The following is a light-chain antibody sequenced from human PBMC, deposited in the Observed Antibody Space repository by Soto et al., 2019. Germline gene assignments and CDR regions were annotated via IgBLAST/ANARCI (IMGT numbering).Light chain of an antibody. CDR2: EGS. CDR1: SRDAGGYDF. V-gene: IGLV2-14*01. Sequence: QSALTQPASVSGSPGQSITISCTGTSRDAGGYDFVSWYQQHPGKAPKLIIYEGSNRPSGVSNRFSGSKSGNTASLSISGLQAEDEADYYCNSYTSSRTLVFGGGTQLTVL. CDR3: NSYTSSRTLV. J-gene: IGLJ3*02.